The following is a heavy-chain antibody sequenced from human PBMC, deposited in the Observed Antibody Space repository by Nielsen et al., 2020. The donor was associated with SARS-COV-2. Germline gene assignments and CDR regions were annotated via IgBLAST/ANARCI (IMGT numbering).Heavy chain of an antibody. Sequence: SETLSLTCTVSGGSISSGGYYWSWIRHHPGKGLEWIGYIYFSGRTCYNPSLKSRVTISVDTSKNQFSLSLRSVTAADTAVYYCARESSGYDHYNYGMDVRGPRDHGHRLL. CDR3: ARESSGYDHYNYGMDV. V-gene: IGHV4-31*03. J-gene: IGHJ6*02. CDR1: GGSISSGGYY. D-gene: IGHD5-12*01. CDR2: IYFSGRT.